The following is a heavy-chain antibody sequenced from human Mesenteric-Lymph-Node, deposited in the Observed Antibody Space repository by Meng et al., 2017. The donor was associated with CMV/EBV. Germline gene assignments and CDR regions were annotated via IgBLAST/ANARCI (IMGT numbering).Heavy chain of an antibody. V-gene: IGHV3-7*01. D-gene: IGHD1-1*01. J-gene: IGHJ4*02. CDR1: GFTFSSYA. Sequence: GESLKISCAASGFTFSSYAMSWVRQAPGKGLEWVANIKQDGTEKYYGDSVKGRFTISRDNAKNTLYLQMNSLRVEDTAVYYCARDGNWGQGTLVTVSS. CDR3: ARDGN. CDR2: IKQDGTEK.